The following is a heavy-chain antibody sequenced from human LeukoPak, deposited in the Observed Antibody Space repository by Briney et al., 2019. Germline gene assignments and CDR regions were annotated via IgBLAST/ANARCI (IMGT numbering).Heavy chain of an antibody. CDR2: IYSGGST. J-gene: IGHJ3*02. CDR3: AREGYSYGYDAFDI. D-gene: IGHD5-18*01. CDR1: GFTVSSNY. V-gene: IGHV3-66*01. Sequence: GGSLRLSCAASGFTVSSNYMSWVRQAPGKGLEWVSVIYSGGSTYYADSVKGRFTISRDNSKNTLYLQMNSLRAEDTALYCCAREGYSYGYDAFDIWGQGTMVTVSS.